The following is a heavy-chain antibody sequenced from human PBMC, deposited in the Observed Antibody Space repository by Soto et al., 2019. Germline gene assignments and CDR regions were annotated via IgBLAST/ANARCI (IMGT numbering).Heavy chain of an antibody. Sequence: AGGSLRLSCAASGFTFSSYGMHWVRQAPGKGLEWVAVISYDGSNKYYADSVKGRFTISRDNSKNTLYLQMNSLRAEDTAVYYCAKDGSGVAYGVIYYFEYWGQGTLVTVSS. CDR1: GFTFSSYG. D-gene: IGHD4-17*01. J-gene: IGHJ4*02. CDR2: ISYDGSNK. CDR3: AKDGSGVAYGVIYYFEY. V-gene: IGHV3-30*18.